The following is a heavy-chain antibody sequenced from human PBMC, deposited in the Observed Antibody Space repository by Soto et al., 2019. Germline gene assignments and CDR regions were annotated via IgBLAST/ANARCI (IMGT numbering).Heavy chain of an antibody. Sequence: AGGSLILSCAVSGFTFSAYWMHWVRQVPGKGLTWVSRISDDGSTATYADSVKGRFIISRDNAKNSLYLEMNTLRADDSGLYYCAIGPRVSSPGTGAQWGRGTLVTVSS. CDR3: AIGPRVSSPGTGAQ. D-gene: IGHD6-6*01. J-gene: IGHJ2*01. V-gene: IGHV3-74*01. CDR1: GFTFSAYW. CDR2: ISDDGSTA.